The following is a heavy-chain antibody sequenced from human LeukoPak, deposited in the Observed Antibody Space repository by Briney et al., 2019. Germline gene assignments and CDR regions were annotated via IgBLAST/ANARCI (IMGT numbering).Heavy chain of an antibody. CDR2: INQSGST. V-gene: IGHV4-34*01. CDR3: ARGARYYDSSGYYYYYYYMDV. J-gene: IGHJ6*03. D-gene: IGHD3-22*01. CDR1: GGSFSGYY. Sequence: SETLSLTCAVYGGSFSGYYWSWIRQPPGKGLEWIGEINQSGSTNYNPSLKSRVTISVDTSKNQFSLKLSSVTAADTAVYYCARGARYYDSSGYYYYYYYMDVWGKGTTVTVSS.